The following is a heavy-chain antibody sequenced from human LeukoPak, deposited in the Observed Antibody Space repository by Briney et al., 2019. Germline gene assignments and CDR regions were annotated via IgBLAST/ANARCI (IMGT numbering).Heavy chain of an antibody. CDR1: GFTFGDYG. Sequence: SLRLSCTASGFTFGDYGMSWFRQAPGKGLEWVGFIRSKAYGGTTECAASVKSTFTISRDDSKSIAYLQMNSLKTEDTAVYFCARSRLVICGGACYSFDYWGQGTLVTVSS. V-gene: IGHV3-49*03. CDR2: IRSKAYGGTT. J-gene: IGHJ4*02. CDR3: ARSRLVICGGACYSFDY. D-gene: IGHD2-21*02.